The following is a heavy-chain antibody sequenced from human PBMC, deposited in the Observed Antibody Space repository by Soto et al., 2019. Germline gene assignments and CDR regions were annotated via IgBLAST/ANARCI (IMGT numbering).Heavy chain of an antibody. J-gene: IGHJ6*02. V-gene: IGHV4-59*01. CDR2: IYYSGST. Sequence: SETLSLTCTVSGGSISSYYWSCIRQPPGKGLEGIGYIYYSGSTNYNPSLKSRVTISVDTSKNQFSLNLRSVTAADTAVYYCARGLGLRLYYYGMHVWGQGTTVTVSS. CDR1: GGSISSYY. CDR3: ARGLGLRLYYYGMHV. D-gene: IGHD6-25*01.